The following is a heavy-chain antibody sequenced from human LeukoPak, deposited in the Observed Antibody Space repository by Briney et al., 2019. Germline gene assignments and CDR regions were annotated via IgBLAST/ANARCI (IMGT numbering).Heavy chain of an antibody. CDR3: ARETLLGHCTSTSCRFFDY. J-gene: IGHJ4*02. Sequence: PSETLSLTCAVSGGSISTDYWNWIRQPAGKGLEWIGRIYSSGRTNYNPSLKSRVTMSEDTSMNQFSLKLSSVTAADTAVYYCARETLLGHCTSTSCRFFDYWGQGTLVTVSS. V-gene: IGHV4-4*07. CDR2: IYSSGRT. D-gene: IGHD2-2*01. CDR1: GGSISTDY.